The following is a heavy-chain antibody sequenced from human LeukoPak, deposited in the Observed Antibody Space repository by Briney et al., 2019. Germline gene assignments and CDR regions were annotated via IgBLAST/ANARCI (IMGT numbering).Heavy chain of an antibody. CDR3: ASLSGSGRNFDC. V-gene: IGHV3-74*01. J-gene: IGHJ4*02. D-gene: IGHD3-10*01. CDR1: GFTFSSYW. Sequence: GGSLRLSCAASGFTFSSYWMHWVRQAPGKGLVWVSRINSDGSSTSYADSVKGRFTISRDNAKNTLYLQMNSLRAEDTAVYYCASLSGSGRNFDCWGQGTLVTVSS. CDR2: INSDGSST.